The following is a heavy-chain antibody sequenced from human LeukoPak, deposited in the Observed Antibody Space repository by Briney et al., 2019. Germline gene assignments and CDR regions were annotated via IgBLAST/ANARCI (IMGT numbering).Heavy chain of an antibody. D-gene: IGHD2-8*01. J-gene: IGHJ4*02. CDR2: GHYSGNT. CDR3: AKWASDNRAFDL. V-gene: IGHV4-59*08. Sequence: SETLSLTCTVSGTSITSYYWNWIRQDPGQGPEWIGYGHYSGNTKYNPPLKSRVTISVDTSKNQFSLRLSSVTAADTAVYFCAKWASDNRAFDLWGQGTLVTVSS. CDR1: GTSITSYY.